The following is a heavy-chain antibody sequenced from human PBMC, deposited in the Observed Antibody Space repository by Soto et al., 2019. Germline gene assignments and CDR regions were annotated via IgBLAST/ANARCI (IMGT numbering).Heavy chain of an antibody. J-gene: IGHJ3*02. Sequence: SETLSLTCTVAGGSVSSGSYYWSWIRQPPGKGLEWIGYIYYSGSTNYNPSLKSRVTISVDTSKNQFSLKLSSVTAADTAVYYCVGAKLGAFDIWGQGTMVTVSS. CDR1: GGSVSSGSYY. CDR2: IYYSGST. D-gene: IGHD7-27*01. V-gene: IGHV4-61*01. CDR3: VGAKLGAFDI.